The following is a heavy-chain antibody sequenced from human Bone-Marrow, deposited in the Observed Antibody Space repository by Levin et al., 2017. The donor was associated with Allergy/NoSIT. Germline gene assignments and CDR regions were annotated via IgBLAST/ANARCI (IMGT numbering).Heavy chain of an antibody. V-gene: IGHV3-7*04. Sequence: PGGSLRLSCAASGFTYNKYWMTWVRQAPGKGPEWVANINDDGREKYYVDSVKGRFTISRDNAKNSLYLLMNSLGVEDTAVYYCARDVSFGRLTEWGQGTLVTVSS. CDR3: ARDVSFGRLTE. CDR2: INDDGREK. CDR1: GFTYNKYW. D-gene: IGHD3-10*01. J-gene: IGHJ4*02.